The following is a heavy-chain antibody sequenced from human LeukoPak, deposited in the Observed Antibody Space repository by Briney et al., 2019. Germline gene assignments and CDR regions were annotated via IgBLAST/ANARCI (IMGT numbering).Heavy chain of an antibody. CDR1: GFTFSSYA. V-gene: IGHV3-30-3*01. CDR3: ASGTSMGGYYPPSFDY. D-gene: IGHD3-22*01. Sequence: PGGSLRLSCAASGFTFSSYAMPWVRQAPGKGLEWVAVISYDGSNKYYADSVKGRFTISRDNSKNTLYLQMNSLRAEDTAVYYCASGTSMGGYYPPSFDYWGQGTLVTVSS. J-gene: IGHJ4*02. CDR2: ISYDGSNK.